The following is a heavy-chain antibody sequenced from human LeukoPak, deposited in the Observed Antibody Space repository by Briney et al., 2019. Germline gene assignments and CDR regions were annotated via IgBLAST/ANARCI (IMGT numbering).Heavy chain of an antibody. CDR1: GYTFTGYY. V-gene: IGHV1-2*02. D-gene: IGHD2-8*01. J-gene: IGHJ4*02. CDR3: ARENCTNGVCYKQLDY. Sequence: ASXXVSCKASGYTFTGYYMHWVRQAPGQGREWMGWINPNSGDTNYAQKFQGRVTMTRDTSISTAYMELSRLRSDDTAVYYCARENCTNGVCYKQLDYWGQGTLVTVSS. CDR2: INPNSGDT.